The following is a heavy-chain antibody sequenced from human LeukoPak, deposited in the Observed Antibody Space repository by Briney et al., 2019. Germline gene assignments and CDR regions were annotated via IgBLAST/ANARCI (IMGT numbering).Heavy chain of an antibody. Sequence: GGSLRLSCAASGFTFSSYWMSRVRQAPGKGLEWVANIRQDGSEKYYVDSVKGRFTISRDHGKNSLYLQMNSLRAEDTAVYYCARTGYSSSWYPFDYWGQGTLVTVSS. D-gene: IGHD6-13*01. CDR3: ARTGYSSSWYPFDY. J-gene: IGHJ4*02. CDR1: GFTFSSYW. V-gene: IGHV3-7*01. CDR2: IRQDGSEK.